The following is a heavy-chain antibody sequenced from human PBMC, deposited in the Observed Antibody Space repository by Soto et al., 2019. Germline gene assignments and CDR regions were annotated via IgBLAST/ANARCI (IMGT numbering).Heavy chain of an antibody. V-gene: IGHV3-7*01. CDR3: ARDPLSYGDYAQTYWYFDL. CDR2: ISQDGTDT. J-gene: IGHJ2*01. D-gene: IGHD4-17*01. CDR1: GFSFYSHE. Sequence: PGGSLRLSCGASGFSFYSHEMSWVRQAPGKGLEWVASISQDGTDTDYVDSVKGRFAISRDNPKNSLYLQMNSLRADDTAVYYCARDPLSYGDYAQTYWYFDLWGRGTRVTVSS.